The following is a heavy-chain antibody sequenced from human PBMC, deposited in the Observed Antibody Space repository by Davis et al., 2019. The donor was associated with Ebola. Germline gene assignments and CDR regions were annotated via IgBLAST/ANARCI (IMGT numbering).Heavy chain of an antibody. CDR2: ISGSGGST. V-gene: IGHV3-23*01. CDR1: GFTFSSYV. CDR3: ARIPYSISSSSWGGWFDP. D-gene: IGHD6-6*01. J-gene: IGHJ5*02. Sequence: GESLKISCAASGFTFSSYVMSWVRQAPGKGLEWVSAISGSGGSTYYADSVKGRFTISRDNAKNSLYLQMNSLRAEDTAVYYCARIPYSISSSSWGGWFDPWGQGTLVTVSS.